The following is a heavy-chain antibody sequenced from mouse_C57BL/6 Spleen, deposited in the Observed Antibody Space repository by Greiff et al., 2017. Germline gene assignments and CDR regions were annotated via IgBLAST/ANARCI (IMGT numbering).Heavy chain of an antibody. CDR1: GYTFTEYT. CDR3: ARHECDYYGSSFFGY. CDR2: FYPGSGSI. J-gene: IGHJ2*01. D-gene: IGHD1-1*01. Sequence: QVHVKQSGAELVKPGASVKLSCKASGYTFTEYTIHWVKQRSGQGLEWIGWFYPGSGSIKYNEKFKDKATLTADTSSSTVYMELSRMTSEDSAVLFYARHECDYYGSSFFGYWGQGTTLTVSS. V-gene: IGHV1-62-2*01.